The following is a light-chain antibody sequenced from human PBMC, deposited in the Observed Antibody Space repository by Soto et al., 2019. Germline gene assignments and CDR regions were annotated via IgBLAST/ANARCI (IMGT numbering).Light chain of an antibody. CDR3: QQYKHWPLT. V-gene: IGKV3-15*01. J-gene: IGKJ4*01. CDR1: QSVSTK. Sequence: EIVMTQSPATLSVSPGERATLSCRASQSVSTKLAWYQQKPGQAARLLIYGASTRATGIPARFSGSGCGTESTLTISSLQSEDFAVYYCQQYKHWPLTFGGGTKVEIK. CDR2: GAS.